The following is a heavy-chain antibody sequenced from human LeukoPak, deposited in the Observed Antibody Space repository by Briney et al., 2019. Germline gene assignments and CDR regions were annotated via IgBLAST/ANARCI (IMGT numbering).Heavy chain of an antibody. Sequence: GGSLRLSCAASGFSFSSYEMSWVRQAPGKGLEWVSYISASGTTIYYADSVKGRFTISRDNAKNSLYLQMNSLRAEDTAVYYCARAYYEIVATSPFDYWGQGTLVTVSS. CDR3: ARAYYEIVATSPFDY. CDR1: GFSFSSYE. CDR2: ISASGTTI. V-gene: IGHV3-48*03. J-gene: IGHJ4*02. D-gene: IGHD5-12*01.